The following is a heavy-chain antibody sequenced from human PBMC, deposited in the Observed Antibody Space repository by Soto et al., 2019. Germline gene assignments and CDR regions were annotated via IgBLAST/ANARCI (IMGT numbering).Heavy chain of an antibody. CDR1: GYTFTSYG. V-gene: IGHV1-18*01. J-gene: IGHJ6*02. D-gene: IGHD3-22*01. CDR2: ISPYDGYT. CDR3: ARGGYYDSSGSRNYHYYGMNV. Sequence: QVQLVQSGDEVKKPGASVKVSCKASGYTFTSYGINWVRQAPGQGLEWLGWISPYDGYTNYAQILQGRVYMTTDKSTKTAYMELRSLRSDDTAMYYCARGGYYDSSGSRNYHYYGMNVWGQGTPVTVSS.